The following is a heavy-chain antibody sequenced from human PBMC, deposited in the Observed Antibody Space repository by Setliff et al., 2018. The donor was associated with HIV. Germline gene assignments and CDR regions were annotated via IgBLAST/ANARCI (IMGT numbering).Heavy chain of an antibody. J-gene: IGHJ4*02. CDR3: ARDREYYDDNSGSPSFAY. V-gene: IGHV1-8*02. Sequence: APVKVSCKASGYTFTSSDINWVRQATGQGLEWMGWMNPNSGNTGYAQKFQGRVTMTRNTSISTAYMELSSLRSEDTAVYYCARDREYYDDNSGSPSFAYWGQGTLVTVSS. CDR2: MNPNSGNT. D-gene: IGHD3-22*01. CDR1: GYTFTSSD.